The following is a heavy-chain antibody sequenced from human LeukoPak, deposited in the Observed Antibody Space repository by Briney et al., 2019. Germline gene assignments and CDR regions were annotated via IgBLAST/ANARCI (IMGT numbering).Heavy chain of an antibody. J-gene: IGHJ4*02. CDR2: MNPNSGNT. CDR1: GYTFTSYD. V-gene: IGHV1-8*01. Sequence: ASVKVSCKASGYTFTSYDINWVRQATGQGLEWMGWMNPNSGNTGYAQKFQGRATMTRNTSISTAYMELSSLRSEDTAVYYCARGVPPEYYDFWSGYYFDYWGQGTLVTVSS. D-gene: IGHD3-3*01. CDR3: ARGVPPEYYDFWSGYYFDY.